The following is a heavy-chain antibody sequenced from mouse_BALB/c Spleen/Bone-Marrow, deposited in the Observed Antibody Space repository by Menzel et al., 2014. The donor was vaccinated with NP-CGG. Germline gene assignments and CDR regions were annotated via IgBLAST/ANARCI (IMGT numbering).Heavy chain of an antibody. J-gene: IGHJ3*01. CDR2: IDPANGNT. Sequence: VQLQQSGVEFVKPGVSVKLSCTAFGFNIKDTYMHWVEQRPEQGLEWIGRIDPANGNTKYDPKFQGKATITADTSSNTAYLQLSSLTSEDTAVYCCARNGNYGAWFAYWDQGTLVNISA. V-gene: IGHV14-3*02. D-gene: IGHD2-1*01. CDR1: GFNIKDTY. CDR3: ARNGNYGAWFAY.